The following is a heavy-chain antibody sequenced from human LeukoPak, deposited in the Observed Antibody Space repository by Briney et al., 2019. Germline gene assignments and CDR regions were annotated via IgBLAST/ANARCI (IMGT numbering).Heavy chain of an antibody. D-gene: IGHD6-19*01. Sequence: GGSLRLSCAASGFSFNNYAMVWVRQTPGKGLEWVSVISAGNDIVYADSVKGRFTISRDYSKNTLYLQMNSLRVDDTAVYYCAKDSNGPAFWGQGALVTVSS. CDR2: ISAGNDI. CDR1: GFSFNNYA. CDR3: AKDSNGPAF. J-gene: IGHJ4*02. V-gene: IGHV3-23*01.